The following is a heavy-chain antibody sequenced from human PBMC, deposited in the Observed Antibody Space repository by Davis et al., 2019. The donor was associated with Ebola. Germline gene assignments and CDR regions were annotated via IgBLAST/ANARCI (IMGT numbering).Heavy chain of an antibody. Sequence: SETLSLTCAVSGGSISSGGYSWSWIRQPPGKGLEWIGYIYYSGSTYYNPSLKSRVTISVDTSKNQFSLKLSSVTAADTAVYYCAREFVEWGGQGTLVTVSS. V-gene: IGHV4-30-4*07. J-gene: IGHJ4*02. CDR2: IYYSGST. CDR1: GGSISSGGYS. D-gene: IGHD3-10*01. CDR3: AREFVEW.